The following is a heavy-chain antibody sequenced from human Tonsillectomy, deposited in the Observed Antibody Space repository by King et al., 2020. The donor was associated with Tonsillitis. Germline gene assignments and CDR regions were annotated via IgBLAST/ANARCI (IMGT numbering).Heavy chain of an antibody. J-gene: IGHJ4*02. CDR1: GYTFRNYG. Sequence: QLVQSGPEVKRSGASVKVSCKASGYTFRNYGFSWVRQAPGQGLEWMGWISGYNSNTTYAQNLQVRVTMTTDTSTSTVYMELRSLTSDDTAMYYCARDSGNWRRFDYWGQGTLVSVSS. CDR3: ARDSGNWRRFDY. CDR2: ISGYNSNT. D-gene: IGHD3-3*01. V-gene: IGHV1-18*04.